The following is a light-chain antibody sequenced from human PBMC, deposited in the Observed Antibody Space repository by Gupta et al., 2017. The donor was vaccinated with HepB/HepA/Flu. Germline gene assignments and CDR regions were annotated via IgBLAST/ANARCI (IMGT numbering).Light chain of an antibody. J-gene: IGKJ1*01. CDR3: QQENSSSRT. V-gene: IGKV1-5*03. CDR2: KAS. Sequence: DIQSTQSHSNLSASVGDRVTITCRASQSISSWLAWYQQKPGKAPKVLIYKASNLESGVPSRFSGSGSGTEFTLTINSLQPEDFATYYCQQENSSSRTFGQGTKVEIK. CDR1: QSISSW.